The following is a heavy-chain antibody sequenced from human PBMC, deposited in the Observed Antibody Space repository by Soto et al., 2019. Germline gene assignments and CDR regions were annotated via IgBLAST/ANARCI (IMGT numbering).Heavy chain of an antibody. CDR2: ISAYNGNT. CDR3: ARDRVGAIDSDAFDI. V-gene: IGHV1-18*01. CDR1: GYTFTSYG. Sequence: ASVKVSCKASGYTFTSYGISWVRQAPGQGLEWMGWISAYNGNTNYAQKLQGRVTMTTDTSTSTAYMELRSLRSDDTAVYYCARDRVGAIDSDAFDIWGQGTMVTVSS. D-gene: IGHD1-26*01. J-gene: IGHJ3*02.